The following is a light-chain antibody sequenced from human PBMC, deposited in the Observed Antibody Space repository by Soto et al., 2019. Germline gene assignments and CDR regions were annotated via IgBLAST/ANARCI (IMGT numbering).Light chain of an antibody. CDR2: GAS. V-gene: IGKV3-15*01. CDR1: QSVSSN. Sequence: IVMTKSQATLSVSPGERATLSCRASQSVSSNVAWYQQKPGQAPSLLIYGASTRATDIPPRFSGSGSGTEFTLTITSLQSEDIAVYFCQQYKNWPPLTFGGGTKVDIK. CDR3: QQYKNWPPLT. J-gene: IGKJ4*01.